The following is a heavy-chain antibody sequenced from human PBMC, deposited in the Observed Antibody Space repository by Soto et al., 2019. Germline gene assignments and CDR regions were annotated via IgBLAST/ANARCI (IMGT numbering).Heavy chain of an antibody. J-gene: IGHJ4*02. D-gene: IGHD3-22*01. CDR1: GNSFTTYY. V-gene: IGHV1-46*01. Sequence: ASVKVSCKASGNSFTTYYMHWVRQAPGQGLEWMGIINPSGGRTTYPQKFQGRVTMTRDTSTSTFHMELSSLTSEDTAVYYCAGLYHYDSSGYYDYWGQGTLVTVSS. CDR2: INPSGGRT. CDR3: AGLYHYDSSGYYDY.